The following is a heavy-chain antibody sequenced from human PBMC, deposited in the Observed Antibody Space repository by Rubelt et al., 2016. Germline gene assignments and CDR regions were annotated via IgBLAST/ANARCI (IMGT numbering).Heavy chain of an antibody. D-gene: IGHD6-19*01. CDR1: GYSFTSYW. CDR2: VYPRDSDL. Sequence: EVQLVQSGAEVKKPGESLKISCKGSGYSFTSYWIGWVRQTPGKGLEWMGIVYPRDSDLRYSPSFQGQVTISADRSTRPAYLQGSSLRASDTAMYYCARPDSTGWYEYWGQGTLVTVSS. CDR3: ARPDSTGWYEY. J-gene: IGHJ4*02. V-gene: IGHV5-51*01.